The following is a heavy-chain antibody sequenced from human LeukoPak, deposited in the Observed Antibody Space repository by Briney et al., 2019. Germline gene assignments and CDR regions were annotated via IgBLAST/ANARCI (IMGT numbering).Heavy chain of an antibody. D-gene: IGHD2-2*01. CDR2: INHSGST. J-gene: IGHJ4*02. CDR3: ARGRKDIVVVPAAIFNY. V-gene: IGHV4-34*01. CDR1: GGSFSGYY. Sequence: PSETLSLTCAVYGGSFSGYYWSWIRQPPGKGLEWIGEINHSGSTNYNPSLKSRVTISVDTSKNQFSLKLSSVTAADMAVYYCARGRKDIVVVPAAIFNYWGQGTLVTVSS.